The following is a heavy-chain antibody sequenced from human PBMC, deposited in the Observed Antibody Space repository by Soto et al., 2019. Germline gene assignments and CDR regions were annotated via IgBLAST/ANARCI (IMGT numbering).Heavy chain of an antibody. CDR3: ARAYCGGDCYHEYYFDY. CDR2: IYSGGST. D-gene: IGHD2-21*02. J-gene: IGHJ4*02. CDR1: GFTVSSNY. V-gene: IGHV3-53*02. Sequence: EVQLVETGGGLIQPGGSLRLSCAASGFTVSSNYMSWVRQAPGKGLEWVSVIYSGGSTYYADSVKGRFTISRDNSKNTLYLQMNSLRAEDTAVYYCARAYCGGDCYHEYYFDYWGQGTLVTVSS.